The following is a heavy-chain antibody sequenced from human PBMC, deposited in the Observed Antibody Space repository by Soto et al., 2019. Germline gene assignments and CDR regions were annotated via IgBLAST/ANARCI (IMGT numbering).Heavy chain of an antibody. CDR3: AAGGGLPRYY. V-gene: IGHV4-30-2*01. CDR1: GGSISSGGYS. J-gene: IGHJ4*02. Sequence: QLQLQESGSGLVKPSQTLSLTCAVSGGSISSGGYSWSWIRQPPGKGLEWIGYIYHSGSTYYNPSLTSRVTIPGDRPKNHVSLKLSSVTAAATAVYYCAAGGGLPRYYWGPGTLVTFSS. D-gene: IGHD5-12*01. CDR2: IYHSGST.